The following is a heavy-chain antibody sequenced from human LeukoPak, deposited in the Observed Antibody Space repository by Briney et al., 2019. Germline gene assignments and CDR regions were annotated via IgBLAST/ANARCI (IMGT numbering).Heavy chain of an antibody. D-gene: IGHD3-10*01. V-gene: IGHV4-59*01. CDR1: GDSISIYY. CDR2: IYNSGNT. J-gene: IGHJ4*02. CDR3: ARDRELGY. Sequence: SETLSLTCSVSGDSISIYYWSWIRQPPGKGLEWIGYIYNSGNTNYNPSLKSRVTISVDTSKNQFSLKLTSVTAADTAVYYCARDRELGYWGQGTLVTVSS.